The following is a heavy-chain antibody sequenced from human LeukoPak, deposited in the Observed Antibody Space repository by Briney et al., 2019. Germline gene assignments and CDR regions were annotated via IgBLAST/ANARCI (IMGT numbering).Heavy chain of an antibody. Sequence: GGSLRLSCAASGFTFSSYGMHWVRQAPGKGLEWVAFVRYDGSNKYYADSVKGRFTISRDNSKNTLYLQMNSLRAEDTAVYYCAKDQSSSSLFQDYWGQGTRVTVSS. D-gene: IGHD6-6*01. CDR2: VRYDGSNK. CDR3: AKDQSSSSLFQDY. V-gene: IGHV3-30*02. CDR1: GFTFSSYG. J-gene: IGHJ4*02.